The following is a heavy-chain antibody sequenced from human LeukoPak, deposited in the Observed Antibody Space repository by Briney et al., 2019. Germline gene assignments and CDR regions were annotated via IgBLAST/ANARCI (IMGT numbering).Heavy chain of an antibody. CDR3: ARGGVWYFDL. V-gene: IGHV4-59*11. CDR2: IHPSGST. CDR1: GGSISFHY. Sequence: SETLSLTCTVSGGSISFHYWSWIRQPPGKGLEWIGYIHPSGSTYYDPSLRSRVTISGDTSKNQFSLRLNSVTAADTAVYYCARGGVWYFDLWGRGTLVTVSS. J-gene: IGHJ2*01. D-gene: IGHD3-16*01.